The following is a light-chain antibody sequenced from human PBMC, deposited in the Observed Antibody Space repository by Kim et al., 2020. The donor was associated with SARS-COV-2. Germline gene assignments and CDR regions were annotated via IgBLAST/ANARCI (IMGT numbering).Light chain of an antibody. CDR1: SSDVGSYNR. V-gene: IGLV2-18*02. J-gene: IGLJ3*02. CDR2: EVT. CDR3: SSYTISSTWV. Sequence: GQAVTISCTGTSSDVGSYNRVSWFQQPPGTAPKLMIYEVTNRPSGVPDRFSGSKSGNTASLTISGLQAEDEADYYCSSYTISSTWVFGGGTQLTVL.